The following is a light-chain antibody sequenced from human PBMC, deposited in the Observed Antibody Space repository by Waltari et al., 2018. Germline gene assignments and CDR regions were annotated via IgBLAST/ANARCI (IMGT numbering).Light chain of an antibody. J-gene: IGLJ2*01. V-gene: IGLV3-27*01. CDR2: KDS. Sequence: RWFQQKPGQAPVLMMYKDSERPSRIPERFSGSSSGATVTLTITGAQVEDEADYYCYSSTDNSGIFGGGTTLTVL. CDR3: YSSTDNSGI.